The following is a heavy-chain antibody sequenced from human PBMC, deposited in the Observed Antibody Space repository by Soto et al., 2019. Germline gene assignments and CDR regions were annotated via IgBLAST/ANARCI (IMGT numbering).Heavy chain of an antibody. Sequence: SQTLSLTCAISGDSVSSNSAAWNWIRQSPSRGLEWLGRTYYRSKWYNGYAVSVKGRITINPDTSKNQFSLQLNSVTPEDTAVYYCARGTETPVAGHFDYWGQGTLVTVSS. CDR2: TYYRSKWYN. CDR1: GDSVSSNSAA. V-gene: IGHV6-1*01. J-gene: IGHJ4*02. D-gene: IGHD6-19*01. CDR3: ARGTETPVAGHFDY.